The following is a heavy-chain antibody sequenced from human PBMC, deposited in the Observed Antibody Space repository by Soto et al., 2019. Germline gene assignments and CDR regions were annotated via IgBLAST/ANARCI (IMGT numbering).Heavy chain of an antibody. CDR1: GFSLGSYE. J-gene: IGHJ6*02. CDR3: ARSNPYDHYYYGLDV. V-gene: IGHV3-48*03. CDR2: VSSGATTK. Sequence: GVLRLSCVSSGFSLGSYEMNWVRQAPGKGLEWVSYVSSGATTKLYTESVKGRFSISRDNANNVLFLQMNSLRVEDTAVYYCARSNPYDHYYYGLDVWGQGTAVTVSS. D-gene: IGHD3-16*01.